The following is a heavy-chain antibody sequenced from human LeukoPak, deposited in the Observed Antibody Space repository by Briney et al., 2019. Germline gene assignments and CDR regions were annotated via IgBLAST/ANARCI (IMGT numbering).Heavy chain of an antibody. D-gene: IGHD1-26*01. Sequence: GGSLRLSCAASGFTVSSNYMSWVRQAPGKGLEWVSVIYSGGSTYDADSVKGRFTISRDNSKNTLYLQMNSLRAEDTAVYYCARVREKWEPWYYFDYWGQGTLVTVSS. CDR3: ARVREKWEPWYYFDY. V-gene: IGHV3-66*01. J-gene: IGHJ4*02. CDR1: GFTVSSNY. CDR2: IYSGGST.